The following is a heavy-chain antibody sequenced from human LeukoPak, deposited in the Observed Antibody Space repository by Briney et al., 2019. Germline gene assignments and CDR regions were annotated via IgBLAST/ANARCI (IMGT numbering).Heavy chain of an antibody. D-gene: IGHD3-3*01. CDR2: ISYDGSNK. Sequence: GGSLRLSCAASGFTFSSYGMHWVRQAPGKGLEWVAGISYDGSNKYYADSVKGRFTISRDNSKNTLYLQMNSRRAEDTAVYYCAKDLLRFLEWPEGMDVWGQGTTVTVSS. J-gene: IGHJ6*02. CDR3: AKDLLRFLEWPEGMDV. CDR1: GFTFSSYG. V-gene: IGHV3-30*18.